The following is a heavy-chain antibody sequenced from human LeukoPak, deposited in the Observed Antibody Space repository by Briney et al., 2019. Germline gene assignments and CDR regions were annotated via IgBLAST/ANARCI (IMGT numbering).Heavy chain of an antibody. J-gene: IGHJ4*02. V-gene: IGHV3-23*01. CDR3: AKARGFAEFDY. D-gene: IGHD3-10*01. Sequence: GGSLRLSCAASGFTFSGHGMRWVRQAPGKGLEWVSAIGGSGDTTYYADSVKGRFTISRDNSKNTLYLQMNSLRAEDTALYFCAKARGFAEFDYWGQGTLVNVSS. CDR2: IGGSGDTT. CDR1: GFTFSGHG.